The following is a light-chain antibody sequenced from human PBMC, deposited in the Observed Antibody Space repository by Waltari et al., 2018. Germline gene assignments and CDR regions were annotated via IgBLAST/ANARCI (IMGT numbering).Light chain of an antibody. CDR2: EVS. J-gene: IGLJ1*01. Sequence: QSALTQPPSVSGSPGQSVTIPCTGTSSDVGSYNRVSWYQQPPATAPKLMIYEVSNRPSGVPDRFSGSKSGNTASLTISGLQAEDEADYYCSSYTSSSSYVFGTGTKVTVL. CDR3: SSYTSSSSYV. CDR1: SSDVGSYNR. V-gene: IGLV2-18*02.